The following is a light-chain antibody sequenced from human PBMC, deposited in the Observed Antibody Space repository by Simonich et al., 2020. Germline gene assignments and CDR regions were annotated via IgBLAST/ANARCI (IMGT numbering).Light chain of an antibody. CDR2: GAS. CDR3: QQYNNWPLWT. Sequence: EIVMTQSPATLSVSPGERAPLSCRASQSVSSNLAWYQQNPGQAPRLLIYGASTRATGIPARFSGSGSGTEFTLTISSLQSEDFAVYYCQQYNNWPLWTFGQGTKVEIK. J-gene: IGKJ1*01. V-gene: IGKV3-15*01. CDR1: QSVSSN.